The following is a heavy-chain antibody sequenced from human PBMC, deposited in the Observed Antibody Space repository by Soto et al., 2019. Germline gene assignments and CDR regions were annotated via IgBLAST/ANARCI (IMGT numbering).Heavy chain of an antibody. D-gene: IGHD6-13*01. CDR1: GFTFSSYA. V-gene: IGHV3-23*01. J-gene: IGHJ6*02. Sequence: GGSLRLSCAASGFTFSSYAMSWVRQAPGKGLEWVSAISGSGGSTYYADSVKGRFTISRDNSKNTLYLQMNSLRAEDTAVYYCAKALVPGLAAAGTTESYYYYYYGMDVWGQGTTVTVSS. CDR3: AKALVPGLAAAGTTESYYYYYYGMDV. CDR2: ISGSGGST.